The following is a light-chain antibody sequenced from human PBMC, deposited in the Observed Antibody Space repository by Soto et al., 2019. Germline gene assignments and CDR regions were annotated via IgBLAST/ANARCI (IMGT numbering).Light chain of an antibody. CDR2: WAS. J-gene: IGKJ5*01. Sequence: DIVMTQSPDSLAVSLGERATINCKSSQSVLYSSNNKNYLAWYQQKPGQPPKLLIYWASTRESGVPDRFSGSGSGTDFTLTISSLQAEDVVVYYCQQYYSTLTFGQGTRLEIK. CDR1: QSVLYSSNNKNY. V-gene: IGKV4-1*01. CDR3: QQYYSTLT.